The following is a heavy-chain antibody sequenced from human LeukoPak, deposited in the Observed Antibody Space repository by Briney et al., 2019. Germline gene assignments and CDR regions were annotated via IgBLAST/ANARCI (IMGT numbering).Heavy chain of an antibody. CDR1: GFTFSSYE. CDR3: ARGIAVANPSLVDY. D-gene: IGHD6-19*01. V-gene: IGHV3-48*03. Sequence: AGGSLRLSCAASGFTFSSYEMNWVRQAPGKGLEWVSYISSSGSTIYYADSVKGRFTISRDNAKNSLYLQMNSLRAEDTAVYYCARGIAVANPSLVDYWGQGTLVTVSS. CDR2: ISSSGSTI. J-gene: IGHJ4*02.